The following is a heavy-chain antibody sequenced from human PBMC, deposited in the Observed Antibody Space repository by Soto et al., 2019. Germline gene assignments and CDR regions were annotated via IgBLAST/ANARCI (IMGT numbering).Heavy chain of an antibody. CDR2: LDHQGYS. V-gene: IGHV4-59*01. J-gene: IGHJ5*02. CDR1: GAPITSNY. CDR3: ARVPVTGSFDWLDL. Sequence: SETLSLTCSVSGAPITSNYWTWIRQPPGKGLEWIGYLDHQGYSNYSPSLRSRVSMSIDTCKNQLSLKVHSVTAADTAVYYCARVPVTGSFDWLDLWGQGTLVTVSS. D-gene: IGHD3-9*01.